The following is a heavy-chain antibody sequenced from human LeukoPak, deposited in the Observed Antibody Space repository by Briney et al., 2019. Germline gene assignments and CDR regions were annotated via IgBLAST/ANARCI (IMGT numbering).Heavy chain of an antibody. Sequence: GGSLRLSCAASGFTFSSYGMHWVRQAPGKGLEWVAVISYDGSNKYYADSVKGRFTISRDNSKNTLYLQMSSLRAEDTAVYYCAKDVLATVTTGYFDYWGQGTLVTVSS. V-gene: IGHV3-30*18. CDR2: ISYDGSNK. D-gene: IGHD4-17*01. CDR1: GFTFSSYG. CDR3: AKDVLATVTTGYFDY. J-gene: IGHJ4*02.